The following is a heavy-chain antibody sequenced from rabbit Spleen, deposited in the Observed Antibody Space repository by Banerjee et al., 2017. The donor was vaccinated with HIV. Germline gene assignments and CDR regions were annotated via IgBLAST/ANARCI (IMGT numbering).Heavy chain of an antibody. J-gene: IGHJ4*01. Sequence: EQLEESGGGLVKPEGSLTLTCKASGFSFSSGYVMSWVRQAPGKGLEWIGYIDPVFGITYFANWVKGRFTISSHNAQNTLFLQLNSLTAADRATYFCARDLLGVIGWNFYLWGQGTLVTVS. D-gene: IGHD1-1*01. CDR2: IDPVFGIT. CDR3: ARDLLGVIGWNFYL. CDR1: GFSFSSGYV. V-gene: IGHV1S47*01.